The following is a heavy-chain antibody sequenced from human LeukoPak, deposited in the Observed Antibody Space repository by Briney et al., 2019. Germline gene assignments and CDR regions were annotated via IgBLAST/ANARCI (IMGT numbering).Heavy chain of an antibody. CDR1: GFTFSSYG. D-gene: IGHD6-13*01. CDR2: IRYDGSNK. V-gene: IGHV3-30*02. CDR3: AKAIGIAAATYYGMDV. Sequence: GGSLRLSCAASGFTFSSYGLHWVRQAPGKGLGGVAFIRYDGSNKYYADSVKGRFTISRDNSKNTLYLQMNSLRAEDTAVYYCAKAIGIAAATYYGMDVWGQGTTVTVSS. J-gene: IGHJ6*02.